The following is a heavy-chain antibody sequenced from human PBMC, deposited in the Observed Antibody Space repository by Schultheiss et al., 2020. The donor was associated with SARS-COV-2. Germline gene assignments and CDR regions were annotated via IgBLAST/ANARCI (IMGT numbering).Heavy chain of an antibody. V-gene: IGHV3-48*03. CDR3: ARNAARLITRAQIDY. J-gene: IGHJ4*02. D-gene: IGHD6-6*01. CDR2: ISSSGSTI. Sequence: GGSLRLSCAASGFTFSSYEMNWVRQAPGKGLEWVAYISSSGSTIYYADSVKGRFTISRDNAKNSLYLQMNSLRAEDTAVYYCARNAARLITRAQIDYWGQGTLVTVSS. CDR1: GFTFSSYE.